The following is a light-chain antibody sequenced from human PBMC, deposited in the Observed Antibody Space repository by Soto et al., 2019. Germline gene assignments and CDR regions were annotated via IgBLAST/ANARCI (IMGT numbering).Light chain of an antibody. Sequence: EIVMTQSPSTLPVSPGEGATLSCRASHSVDSNLAWYQQKPGQAPKLLIFGASTRATGIPTRFSGGGSGTDFTLTISSLQSEDFGIYFCQQYNKWPLTFGQGTKVDI. CDR2: GAS. V-gene: IGKV3D-15*01. CDR3: QQYNKWPLT. CDR1: HSVDSN. J-gene: IGKJ4*01.